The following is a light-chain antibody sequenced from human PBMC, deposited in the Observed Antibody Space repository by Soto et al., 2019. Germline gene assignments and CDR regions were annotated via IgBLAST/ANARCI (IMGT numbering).Light chain of an antibody. Sequence: IVLTQSPATLSFSPGERATLSCRASQNIAIYLAWYQQKSCQSPRLLIYDTFNRAPGIPDRFSGSGSGTDFTLTISSREPEDFAVYYCQQRADWPWTFGQGTTVEIK. J-gene: IGKJ1*01. CDR3: QQRADWPWT. V-gene: IGKV3-11*01. CDR2: DTF. CDR1: QNIAIY.